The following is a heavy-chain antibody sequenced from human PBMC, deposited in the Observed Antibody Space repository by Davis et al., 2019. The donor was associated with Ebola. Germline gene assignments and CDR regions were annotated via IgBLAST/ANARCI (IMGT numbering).Heavy chain of an antibody. Sequence: ASVKVSCKASGYTFTSYDINWVRQATGQGLEWMGWMNPNSGNTGYAQKFQGRVTMTRNTSISTAYMELSSLRSEDTAVYYCARVGIGQWLAKGLGMDVWGQGTTVTVSS. D-gene: IGHD6-19*01. J-gene: IGHJ6*02. V-gene: IGHV1-8*01. CDR1: GYTFTSYD. CDR2: MNPNSGNT. CDR3: ARVGIGQWLAKGLGMDV.